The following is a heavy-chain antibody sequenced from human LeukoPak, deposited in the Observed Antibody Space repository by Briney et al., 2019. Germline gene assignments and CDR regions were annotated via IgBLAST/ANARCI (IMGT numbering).Heavy chain of an antibody. CDR1: GGSISSSSYY. CDR2: IYYSGST. Sequence: SETLSLTCSVSGGSISSSSYYWGWIRQSPGKGLEWIGSIYYSGSTYYNPSLKSRVTISVDTSKNQFSLKLSSVTAADTAVYYCATRYYYGSGSYYNVWFDPWGQGTLVTVSS. V-gene: IGHV4-39*07. D-gene: IGHD3-10*01. J-gene: IGHJ5*02. CDR3: ATRYYYGSGSYYNVWFDP.